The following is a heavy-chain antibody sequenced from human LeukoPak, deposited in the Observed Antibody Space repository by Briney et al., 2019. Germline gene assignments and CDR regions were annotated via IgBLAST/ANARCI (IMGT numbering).Heavy chain of an antibody. CDR3: ARTGRFLEWASDY. CDR2: VYYSGST. D-gene: IGHD3-3*01. V-gene: IGHV4-59*01. Sequence: SETLSLTRSVSGVSINNYYWSWIREPPGRGLEWIGYVYYSGSTNYNPSLRGRVTISLDTSNKQFSLKLTSMTAADTAVYYCARTGRFLEWASDYWGQGTMVTVSS. J-gene: IGHJ4*02. CDR1: GVSINNYY.